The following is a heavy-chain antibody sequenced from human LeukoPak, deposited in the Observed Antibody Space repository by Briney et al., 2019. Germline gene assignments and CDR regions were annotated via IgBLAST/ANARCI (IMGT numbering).Heavy chain of an antibody. V-gene: IGHV3-21*01. CDR3: AKQSLWFGLYDAFDI. Sequence: GGSLRLSCAASGFSFSSYNMNWVRQTPGKGLEWVSSITSSSTYTFYADSVKGRFTISRDNSKNNLYMQMNSLRVEDTAVYYCAKQSLWFGLYDAFDIWGQGTMVTVSS. J-gene: IGHJ3*02. CDR2: ITSSSTYT. CDR1: GFSFSSYN. D-gene: IGHD3-10*01.